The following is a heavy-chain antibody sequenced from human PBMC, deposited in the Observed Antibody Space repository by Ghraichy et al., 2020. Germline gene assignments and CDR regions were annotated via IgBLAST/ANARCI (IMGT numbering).Heavy chain of an antibody. J-gene: IGHJ4*02. Sequence: SETLSLTCAVYGGSFSGYYWSWIRQPPGKGLEWIGEINHSGSTNYNPSLKSRVTISVDTSKNQFSLKLSSVTAADTAVYYCARARKSYCSGGSCRVVNFDYWGQGTLVTVSS. CDR3: ARARKSYCSGGSCRVVNFDY. CDR2: INHSGST. D-gene: IGHD2-15*01. V-gene: IGHV4-34*01. CDR1: GGSFSGYY.